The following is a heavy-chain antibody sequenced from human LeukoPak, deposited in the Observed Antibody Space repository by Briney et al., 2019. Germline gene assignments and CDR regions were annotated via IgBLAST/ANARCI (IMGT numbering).Heavy chain of an antibody. CDR2: INHSGST. V-gene: IGHV4-34*01. CDR1: GGSFSGYY. D-gene: IGHD3-16*01. CDR3: ARDYGTLFNWFDP. J-gene: IGHJ5*02. Sequence: SETLSLTCAVYGGSFSGYYWSWIRQPPGKGLEWIGEINHSGSTNYNPSLKSRVTISVDTSKNQFSLKLSSVTAADTAVYYCARDYGTLFNWFDPWGQGTLVTVSS.